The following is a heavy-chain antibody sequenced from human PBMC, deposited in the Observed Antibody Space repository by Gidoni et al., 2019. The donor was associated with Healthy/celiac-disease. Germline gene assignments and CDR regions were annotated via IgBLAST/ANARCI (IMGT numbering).Heavy chain of an antibody. Sequence: EVQLVVTGGGFIHPGGSLSHSCASSGFTLSSTYVGWVRQAPGKGLEWVSGIDSGGSTNYADSVKGRFTISRDNSKNTLYLKMNSLRAEDRAVYYCARDAREYYDSSAPFGFFDIWGQGTMVTVS. J-gene: IGHJ3*02. CDR1: GFTLSSTY. D-gene: IGHD3-22*01. CDR2: IDSGGST. V-gene: IGHV3-53*02. CDR3: ARDAREYYDSSAPFGFFDI.